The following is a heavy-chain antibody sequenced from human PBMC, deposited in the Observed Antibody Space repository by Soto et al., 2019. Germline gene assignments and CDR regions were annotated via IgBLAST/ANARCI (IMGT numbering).Heavy chain of an antibody. CDR3: AKERDPQRSTSLDS. V-gene: IGHV3-30*18. Sequence: QVQVVESGGGVVQPGRSLRLSCAASGFTFSNYGMQWVRQAPGKGLEWVSVISYNGKVTKYADFVKGRLTISRDNSKNTLSLQIKSLRGEDTAVYYCAKERDPQRSTSLDSWGQGTLVTVSS. D-gene: IGHD6-6*01. CDR1: GFTFSNYG. J-gene: IGHJ4*02. CDR2: ISYNGKVT.